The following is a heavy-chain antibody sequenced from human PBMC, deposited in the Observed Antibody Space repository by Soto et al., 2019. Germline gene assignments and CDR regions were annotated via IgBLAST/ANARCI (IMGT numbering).Heavy chain of an antibody. J-gene: IGHJ4*02. CDR2: MKTNSGNT. CDR1: GYTFTSYD. D-gene: IGHD3-22*01. CDR3: GREKVTSGYPD. Sequence: QVKLVQSGAEVKKPGASVKVSCKASGYTFTSYDINWVRQATGQGLEWMGWMKTNSGNTAYAKTFQGRITMTRNTSIRTAYMELSSVGSEDAGVYYCGREKVTSGYPDWGQGTLVTVSS. V-gene: IGHV1-8*01.